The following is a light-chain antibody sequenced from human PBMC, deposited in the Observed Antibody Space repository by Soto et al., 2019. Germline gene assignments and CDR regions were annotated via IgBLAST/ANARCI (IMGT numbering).Light chain of an antibody. Sequence: DIQLTQSPSTLSASVGDRVTITCRASQSIGVWLTWYQQKPGKAPNFLIYKTSTLESGVPSRFSGSGSGTGSTLTISSLQPDDFDTYQCQYYDNYSWTFGQGTKVEIK. V-gene: IGKV1-5*03. CDR1: QSIGVW. CDR2: KTS. J-gene: IGKJ1*01. CDR3: QYYDNYSWT.